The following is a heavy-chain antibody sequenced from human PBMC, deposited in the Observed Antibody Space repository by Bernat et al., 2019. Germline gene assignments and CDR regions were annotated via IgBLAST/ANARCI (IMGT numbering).Heavy chain of an antibody. J-gene: IGHJ4*02. CDR1: GFTVSSNY. D-gene: IGHD1-26*01. Sequence: EVQLVESGGGLIQPGGSLRLSCAASGFTVSSNYMSWVRQAPGKGREWVPVIFSGGSTDYADSVKGRFTISRDNSKNTLYLQMNSLRAEDTAVYYCARSYSGGYYWGFDYSGQGTLVTVSS. CDR2: IFSGGST. V-gene: IGHV3-53*01. CDR3: ARSYSGGYYWGFDY.